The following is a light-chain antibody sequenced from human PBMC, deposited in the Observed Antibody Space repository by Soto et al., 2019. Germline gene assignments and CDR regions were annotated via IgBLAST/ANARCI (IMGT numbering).Light chain of an antibody. J-gene: IGKJ4*01. CDR1: QSISMW. V-gene: IGKV1-5*01. Sequence: IPMTQSPSTLSASVGDRDAITCRASQSISMWVAWYQQKSGKAPKLLIYDAAKLESGVPARFSGSGYGTEFTLTISSLHPDDFATYYCQQYRSFSPLTFGGGTKVDI. CDR2: DAA. CDR3: QQYRSFSPLT.